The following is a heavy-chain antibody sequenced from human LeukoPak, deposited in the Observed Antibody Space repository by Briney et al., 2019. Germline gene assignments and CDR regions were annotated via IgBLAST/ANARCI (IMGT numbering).Heavy chain of an antibody. Sequence: GGSLRLSCAASGFTFSTYAMSWVRQAPGKGLEWVSAISGSGGSTYYADSVKGRFTISRDNSKNTLYLQMNSLRAEDTAVYYCAKDSCGDYDFDYWGQGTLVTVSS. CDR2: ISGSGGST. J-gene: IGHJ4*02. CDR3: AKDSCGDYDFDY. CDR1: GFTFSTYA. D-gene: IGHD4-17*01. V-gene: IGHV3-23*01.